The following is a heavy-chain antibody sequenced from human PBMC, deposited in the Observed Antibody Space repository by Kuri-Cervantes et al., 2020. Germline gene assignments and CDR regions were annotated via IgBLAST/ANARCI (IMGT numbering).Heavy chain of an antibody. V-gene: IGHV3-33*01. CDR1: GFTFSSYG. D-gene: IGHD5-24*01. Sequence: LSLTCAASGFTFSSYGMHWVRQAPGKGLEWVAVIWYDGSNKYYADSVKGRFTISRDNSKNTLYLQMNSLRAEDTAVYYCAREMATTVYYYYYGMDVWGQGTTVTVSS. CDR2: IWYDGSNK. CDR3: AREMATTVYYYYYGMDV. J-gene: IGHJ6*02.